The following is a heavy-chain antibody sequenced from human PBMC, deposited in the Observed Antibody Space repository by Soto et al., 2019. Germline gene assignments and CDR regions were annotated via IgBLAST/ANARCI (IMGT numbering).Heavy chain of an antibody. CDR3: ARDLETWLHPPDYYGMDV. D-gene: IGHD5-18*01. Sequence: QVHLDESGGGVVQPGRSLRLSCAASGFTFRNYGMHWVRQAPGKGLEWVAVTGYDGSNKYYADSVKGRFTISRDNSKNTLYLQMTSLSAEDTAVYYWARDLETWLHPPDYYGMDVWGQGTTVTVSS. J-gene: IGHJ6*02. CDR1: GFTFRNYG. V-gene: IGHV3-33*01. CDR2: TGYDGSNK.